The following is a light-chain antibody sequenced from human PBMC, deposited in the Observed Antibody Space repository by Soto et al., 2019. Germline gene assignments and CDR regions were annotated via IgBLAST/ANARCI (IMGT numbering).Light chain of an antibody. Sequence: DIQMTQSPSSLSASVGDRVTFTCQASQDISNYLNWYQQKPGKAPKILIYDASNLKTGVPSRFSGSGSGTHFTFTISSLQPEDIATYYCQQNYRATPWTFGQGTKVEVK. CDR3: QQNYRATPWT. J-gene: IGKJ1*01. V-gene: IGKV1-33*01. CDR2: DAS. CDR1: QDISNY.